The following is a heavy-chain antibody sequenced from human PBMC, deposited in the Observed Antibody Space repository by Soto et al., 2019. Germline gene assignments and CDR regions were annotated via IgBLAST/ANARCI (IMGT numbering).Heavy chain of an antibody. D-gene: IGHD3-16*02. J-gene: IGHJ6*02. CDR3: TTTLRLGELSLYYYYGMDV. CDR1: GFTFSNAW. V-gene: IGHV3-15*07. Sequence: EVQLVESGGGLVKPGGSLRLSCAASGFTFSNAWMNWVRQAPGKGLEWVGRIKSKTGGGTTDYAAPVKCRFTISRDDSKNTLYRQMNSLKTEDKAVYYCTTTLRLGELSLYYYYGMDVWGQGTTVTVSS. CDR2: IKSKTGGGTT.